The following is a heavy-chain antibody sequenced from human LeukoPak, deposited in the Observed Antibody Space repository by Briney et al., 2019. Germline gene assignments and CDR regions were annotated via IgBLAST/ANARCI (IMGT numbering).Heavy chain of an antibody. V-gene: IGHV4-30-4*01. CDR2: IYYSGST. CDR1: GGSISSGDYY. Sequence: SQTLSLTCTVSGGSISSGDYYCSWIRQPPGTGLEWIGYIYYSGSTYYNPSLKSRVTISVDTSKNQFSLKLSSVTAADTAVYYCARDRPPYYFDYWGQGTLVTVSS. CDR3: ARDRPPYYFDY. J-gene: IGHJ4*02.